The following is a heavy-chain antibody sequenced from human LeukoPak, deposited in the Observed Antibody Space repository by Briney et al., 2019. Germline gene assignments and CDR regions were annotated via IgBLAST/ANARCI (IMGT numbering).Heavy chain of an antibody. V-gene: IGHV3-7*04. J-gene: IGHJ5*02. D-gene: IGHD6-13*01. CDR1: GFAFSSYW. CDR3: ARGHSSSPNWFDP. Sequence: GGSLRLSCAASGFAFSSYWMSWVRQAPGKGLEWVASIKQDGSEKYYVDSVKGRFTISRDNAKNSLYLQMNSLRAEDAAVYYCARGHSSSPNWFDPWGQGTLVTVSS. CDR2: IKQDGSEK.